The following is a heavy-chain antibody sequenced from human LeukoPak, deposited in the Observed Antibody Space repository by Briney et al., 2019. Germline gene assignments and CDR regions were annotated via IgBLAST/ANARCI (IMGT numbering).Heavy chain of an antibody. CDR1: GVSISSNSYY. V-gene: IGHV4-39*01. J-gene: IGHJ4*02. CDR2: IYYSKST. CDR3: ARAGIVGAPGYYDY. Sequence: SETLSLTCTVSGVSISSNSYYWGWIRQPPGKGLEWIRCIYYSKSTYYNPSLKSRVTISVDTSKNQFSLKLSSVTAADTAVYYCARAGIVGAPGYYDYWGQGTLVTVSS. D-gene: IGHD1-26*01.